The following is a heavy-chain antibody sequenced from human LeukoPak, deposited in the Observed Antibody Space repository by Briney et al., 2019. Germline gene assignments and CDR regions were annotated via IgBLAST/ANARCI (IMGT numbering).Heavy chain of an antibody. CDR2: INHSGSA. CDR1: GGSFSGYY. V-gene: IGHV4-34*01. CDR3: ARGQGTVTTH. D-gene: IGHD4-17*01. J-gene: IGHJ4*02. Sequence: SPSETQSLTCTVSGGSFSGYYCTWIRQPPGKGLEWIGEINHSGSANYNPSLKSRVTISLDTSKNQFSLKLSSVTAADTAVYYCARGQGTVTTHWGQGTLVTVSS.